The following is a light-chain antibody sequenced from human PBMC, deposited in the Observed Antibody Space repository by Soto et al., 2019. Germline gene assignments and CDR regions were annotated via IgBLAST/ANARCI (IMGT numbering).Light chain of an antibody. V-gene: IGKV1-27*01. CDR3: QKYNSAPWT. CDR2: APS. CDR1: QGISNY. Sequence: DIQMTQSPSSLSASVGDRVTITCRASQGISNYLAWYQQKPGKVPKLLIYAPSTLQSGVPSRFSGSGSGTDFALTISSLQPEDVATYYGQKYNSAPWTFGQGTKVEIK. J-gene: IGKJ1*01.